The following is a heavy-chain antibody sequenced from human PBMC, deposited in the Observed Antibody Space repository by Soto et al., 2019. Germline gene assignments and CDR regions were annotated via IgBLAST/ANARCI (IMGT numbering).Heavy chain of an antibody. CDR1: GGSISSSSYY. V-gene: IGHV4-39*01. D-gene: IGHD3-10*01. J-gene: IGHJ6*02. CDR3: ARQMLTYYYGSGSYRSHYYYGMDV. CDR2: IYYSGST. Sequence: SETLSLTCTVSGGSISSSSYYWGWIRQPPGKGLEWIGSIYYSGSTYYNPSLKSRVTISVDTSKNQFSLKLSSVTAADTAVYYCARQMLTYYYGSGSYRSHYYYGMDVWGQGTTVTVSS.